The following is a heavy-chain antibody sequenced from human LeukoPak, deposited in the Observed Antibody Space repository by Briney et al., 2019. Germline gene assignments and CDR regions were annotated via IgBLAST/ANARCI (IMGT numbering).Heavy chain of an antibody. D-gene: IGHD3-10*01. V-gene: IGHV4-61*08. J-gene: IGHJ5*02. CDR1: GGSISSGGYY. Sequence: SETLSLTCTVSGGSISSGGYYWSWIRQHPGKGLEWIGYIYYSGSTNYNPSLKSRVTISVDTSKNQFSLKLSSVTAADTAVYYCASSYYGSGRQFDPWGQGTLVTVSS. CDR3: ASSYYGSGRQFDP. CDR2: IYYSGST.